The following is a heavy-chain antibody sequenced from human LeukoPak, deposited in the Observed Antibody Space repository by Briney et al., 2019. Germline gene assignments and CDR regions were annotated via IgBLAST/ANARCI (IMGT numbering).Heavy chain of an antibody. CDR2: IKQDGSEK. Sequence: GGSLRLSCAASGFTLSSYWMSWVRQAPGKGLEWGANIKQDGSEKSYVDSVKPRFTISRDNAKNSLYLQMNSLRAEDTAVYYCARDEGYYYDSSGYYLFDYWGQGTLVTVSS. D-gene: IGHD3-22*01. CDR1: GFTLSSYW. CDR3: ARDEGYYYDSSGYYLFDY. V-gene: IGHV3-7*01. J-gene: IGHJ4*02.